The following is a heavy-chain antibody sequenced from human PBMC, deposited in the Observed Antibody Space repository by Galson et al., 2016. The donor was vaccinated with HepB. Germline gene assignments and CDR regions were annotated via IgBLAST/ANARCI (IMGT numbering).Heavy chain of an antibody. Sequence: ETLSLTCTVSGASISSSHYYWDWIRQPPGKGLECIGSLYYSGTTYYNPSLKSRVSISVDTSKNQVSLKLTSVTAADTAVYYCARWIVGTSAYWYFDLWGRGTLVTVSS. D-gene: IGHD1-26*01. CDR2: LYYSGTT. CDR1: GASISSSHYY. CDR3: ARWIVGTSAYWYFDL. V-gene: IGHV4-39*01. J-gene: IGHJ2*01.